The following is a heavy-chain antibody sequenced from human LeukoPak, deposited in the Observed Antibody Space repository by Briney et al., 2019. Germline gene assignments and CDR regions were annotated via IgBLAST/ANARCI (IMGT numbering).Heavy chain of an antibody. J-gene: IGHJ2*01. D-gene: IGHD3-16*01. CDR3: ARRGLYNWYFDL. Sequence: PSETLSLTCTASGVSISTYYWSWIRHSPGKGLEWIGYISYSGSTNYNPSLKSRVSISLGTSKSQFSLRLTSVTAADTAVYYCARRGLYNWYFDLWGRGALVTVSS. CDR2: ISYSGST. V-gene: IGHV4-59*08. CDR1: GVSISTYY.